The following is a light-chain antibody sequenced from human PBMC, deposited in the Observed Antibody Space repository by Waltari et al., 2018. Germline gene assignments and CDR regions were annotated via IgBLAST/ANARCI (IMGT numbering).Light chain of an antibody. CDR2: DVS. V-gene: IGLV2-14*03. CDR1: SSDIGGYNY. J-gene: IGLJ2*01. CDR3: TSYTSTNTVI. Sequence: QSVLTQPASVSGSPGPSITISCTGTSSDIGGYNYVSWYQQHPVKAPKLMIYDVSRWPSGVSHRFSGSKSGNTASLTISGLQAEDEAHYYCTSYTSTNTVIFGGGTKVTVL.